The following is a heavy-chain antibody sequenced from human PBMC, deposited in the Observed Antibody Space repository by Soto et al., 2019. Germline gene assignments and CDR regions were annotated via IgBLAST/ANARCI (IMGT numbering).Heavy chain of an antibody. J-gene: IGHJ3*02. V-gene: IGHV3-30*18. CDR3: AKNLRRSLRYCSSTSCYDAFDI. CDR2: ISYDGSNK. D-gene: IGHD2-2*01. CDR1: GFTFSSYG. Sequence: GGSLRLSCAASGFTFSSYGMHWVRQAPGKGLEWVAVISYDGSNKYYADSVKGRFTISRDNSKNTLYLQMNSLRAEDTAVYYCAKNLRRSLRYCSSTSCYDAFDIWGQGTMVTVSS.